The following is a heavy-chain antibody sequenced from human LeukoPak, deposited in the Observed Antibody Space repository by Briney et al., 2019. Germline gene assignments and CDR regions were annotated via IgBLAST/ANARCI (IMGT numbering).Heavy chain of an antibody. CDR2: ISTSGTT. V-gene: IGHV4-4*07. D-gene: IGHD2-2*01. Sequence: SETLSLTCTVSDDSTNFYYLNWIRQPAGKGLEWIGRISTSGTTSYSRALESRVTISIASSKNQLSLKLSTVTAADTAVYYCARVGPSYCTTTRCPSWLDPWGQGTLVTVSS. CDR3: ARVGPSYCTTTRCPSWLDP. CDR1: DDSTNFYY. J-gene: IGHJ5*02.